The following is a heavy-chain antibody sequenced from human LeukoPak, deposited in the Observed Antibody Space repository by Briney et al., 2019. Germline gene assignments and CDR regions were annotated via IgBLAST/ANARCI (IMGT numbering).Heavy chain of an antibody. CDR1: GGSVSSTAYY. D-gene: IGHD5-24*01. J-gene: IGHJ3*02. V-gene: IGHV4-39*01. CDR3: ARLGGYNLSRNAFDI. CDR2: AYVNGHT. Sequence: SETLSLTCTVSGGSVSSTAYYWGWNRQTPGKGLEWIGNAYVNGHTYYNPSLKSRVTIVVDTSKNEFSLKLSSVTAADTAVYYCARLGGYNLSRNAFDIWGRGTLVTVSS.